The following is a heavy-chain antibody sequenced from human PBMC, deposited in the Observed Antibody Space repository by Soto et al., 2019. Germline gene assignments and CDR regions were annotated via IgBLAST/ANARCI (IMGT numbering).Heavy chain of an antibody. J-gene: IGHJ5*02. CDR1: GGTFSSYA. D-gene: IGHD3-10*01. CDR3: ARDRRAMVRGSLGP. CDR2: IIPIFGTA. Sequence: ASVKVSCKASGGTFSSYAISWVRQAPGQGLEWMGGIIPIFGTANYAQKFQGRVTITADESTSTAYMELSSLRSEDTAVYYCARDRRAMVRGSLGPWGQGTLVTVSS. V-gene: IGHV1-69*13.